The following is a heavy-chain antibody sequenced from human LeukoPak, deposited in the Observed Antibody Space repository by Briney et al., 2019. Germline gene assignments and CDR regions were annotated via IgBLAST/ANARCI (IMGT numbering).Heavy chain of an antibody. V-gene: IGHV3-21*01. CDR1: GFPFRSFS. CDR3: ARAEGSGSSFDY. Sequence: PGGSLRLSCVASGFPFRSFSMNWVRQAPGKGLEWVSSISSSSTYIYYADSVKGRFTISRDNAKNSLYLQMNSLRVEDTAVYYCARAEGSGSSFDYWGQGTLVTVSP. D-gene: IGHD3-10*01. CDR2: ISSSSTYI. J-gene: IGHJ4*02.